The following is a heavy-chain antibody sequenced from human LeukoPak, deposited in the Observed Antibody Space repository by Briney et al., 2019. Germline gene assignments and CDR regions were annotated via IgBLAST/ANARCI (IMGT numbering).Heavy chain of an antibody. J-gene: IGHJ4*02. D-gene: IGHD3-10*01. CDR1: GFTFNNYW. Sequence: GGSLRLSCAVSGFTFNNYWMTWVRQAPGKGLEWVANIKQDGSEKYYVDSVKGRFTISRDNAKNSVYLQMNSLRAEDTAVYYCARRHHFGFLDSWGQGTLVTVSS. CDR3: ARRHHFGFLDS. CDR2: IKQDGSEK. V-gene: IGHV3-7*04.